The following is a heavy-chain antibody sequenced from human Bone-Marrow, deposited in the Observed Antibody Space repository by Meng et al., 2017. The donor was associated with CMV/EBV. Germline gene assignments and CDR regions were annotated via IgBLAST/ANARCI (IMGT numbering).Heavy chain of an antibody. V-gene: IGHV1-69*05. CDR1: GGTFSSYA. D-gene: IGHD2-2*01. CDR2: VIPIFGTA. CDR3: ARGVVVVPAGGYYYYYGMDV. J-gene: IGHJ6*01. Sequence: SVKVSCKASGGTFSSYAISWVRQAPGQGLEWMGGVIPIFGTANYAQKFQGRVTITTDESTSTAYMELSSLRSEDTAVYYCARGVVVVPAGGYYYYYGMDVWGQGNTVNVAS.